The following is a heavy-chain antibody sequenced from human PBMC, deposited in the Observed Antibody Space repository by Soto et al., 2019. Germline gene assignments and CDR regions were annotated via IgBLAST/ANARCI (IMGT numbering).Heavy chain of an antibody. D-gene: IGHD4-17*01. CDR1: GFSFRTFA. CDR2: IISTGIST. V-gene: IGHV3-23*01. J-gene: IGHJ5*02. Sequence: EVQVLESGGDFIQPGGSLRLSCAASGFSFRTFAMTWVRQAPGKGLEWVSTIISTGISTYYADSVKGRFTISRANSKNTLYLQMNSLRAEDSAVYYCAKGNDGDYGGFDPWGQGTLVTVSS. CDR3: AKGNDGDYGGFDP.